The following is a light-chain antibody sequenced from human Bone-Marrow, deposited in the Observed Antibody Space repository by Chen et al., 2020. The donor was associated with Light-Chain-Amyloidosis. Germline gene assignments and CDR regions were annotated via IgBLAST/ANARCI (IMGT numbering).Light chain of an antibody. CDR2: GAS. J-gene: IGKJ1*01. CDR3: QQYGSSPPWT. Sequence: EIVLTQSPGPLSLSPGESATLACRASQSVSRNYLAWYQQKSGQAPRLLIYGASSRATGIPDRFSGSGSGTYFTLTISRLEPEDFAVYYCQQYGSSPPWTFGQGTKVEIK. V-gene: IGKV3-20*01. CDR1: QSVSRNY.